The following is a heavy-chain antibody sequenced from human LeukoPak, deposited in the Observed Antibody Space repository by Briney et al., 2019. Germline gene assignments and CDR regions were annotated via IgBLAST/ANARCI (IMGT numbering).Heavy chain of an antibody. CDR2: IYYSGST. V-gene: IGHV4-39*07. J-gene: IGHJ5*02. CDR1: GGSISSSSYY. CDR3: ARERRYYGRTGWFDP. Sequence: SETLSLTCTVSGGSISSSSYYWGWIRQPPGKGLEWIGSIYYSGSTYYNPSLKSRVTISVDTSKNQFSLKLSSVTAADTAVYYCARERRYYGRTGWFDPWGQGTLVTVSS. D-gene: IGHD3-10*01.